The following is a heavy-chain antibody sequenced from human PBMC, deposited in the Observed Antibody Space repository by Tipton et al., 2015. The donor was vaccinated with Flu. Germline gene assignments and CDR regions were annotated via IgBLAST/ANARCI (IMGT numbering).Heavy chain of an antibody. Sequence: TLSLTCTVSGGSVSSGSYYWSWIRQPPGKGLEWIGYIYYSGSTNYNPSLKSRVTISVDTSKNQFSLKLSSVTAADTAVYYCARDRPARDSSGWYRAFDIWGQGTMVTVSS. CDR1: GGSVSSGSYY. CDR3: ARDRPARDSSGWYRAFDI. D-gene: IGHD6-19*01. CDR2: IYYSGST. J-gene: IGHJ3*02. V-gene: IGHV4-61*01.